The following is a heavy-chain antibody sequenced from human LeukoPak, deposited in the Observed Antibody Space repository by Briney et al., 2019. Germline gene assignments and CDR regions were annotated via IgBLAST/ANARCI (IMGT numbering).Heavy chain of an antibody. CDR3: ARRSLDTGMVSDAFDI. D-gene: IGHD5-18*01. V-gene: IGHV1-3*01. Sequence: ASVKVSCKASGGIFSNYAISWVRQAPGERLEWMGWINAGNGNTKYSQKFQGRVTITRDTPASTAYMELSSLRSEDTAVYYCARRSLDTGMVSDAFDIWGQGTMVTVSS. J-gene: IGHJ3*02. CDR2: INAGNGNT. CDR1: GGIFSNYA.